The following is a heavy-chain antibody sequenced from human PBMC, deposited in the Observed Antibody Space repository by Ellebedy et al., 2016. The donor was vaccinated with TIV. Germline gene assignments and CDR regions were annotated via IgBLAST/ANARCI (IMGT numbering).Heavy chain of an antibody. CDR2: INHSGST. J-gene: IGHJ3*02. V-gene: IGHV4-34*01. Sequence: SETLSLXCAVYGGSFSGYYWSWIRQPPGKGLEWIGEINHSGSTNYNPSLKSRVTISVDTSKNQFSLKLSSVTAADTAVYYCARGRYYYDSSGRRNAFDIWGQGTMVTVSS. D-gene: IGHD3-22*01. CDR1: GGSFSGYY. CDR3: ARGRYYYDSSGRRNAFDI.